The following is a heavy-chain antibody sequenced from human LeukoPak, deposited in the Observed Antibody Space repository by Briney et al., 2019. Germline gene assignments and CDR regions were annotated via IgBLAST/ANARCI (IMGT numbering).Heavy chain of an antibody. CDR3: AALDSSSPSY. D-gene: IGHD6-13*01. Sequence: GGSLRLSCAASGFTFSSYNMNWVRQAPGKGLEWVSSISSSGNYISYADSVKGRFTISRDNAKNSLSLQMNSVRAEDTAVYSCAALDSSSPSYWGQGTLVTVSS. J-gene: IGHJ4*02. CDR2: ISSSGNYI. V-gene: IGHV3-21*01. CDR1: GFTFSSYN.